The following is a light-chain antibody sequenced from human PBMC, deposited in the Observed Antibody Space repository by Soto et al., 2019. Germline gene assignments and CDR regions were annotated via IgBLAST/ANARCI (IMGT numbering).Light chain of an antibody. CDR1: QSISSW. J-gene: IGKJ5*01. V-gene: IGKV1-5*01. CDR3: QQYDTYSLIT. Sequence: DIQMTQSPSTLSASVGDRVTITCRASQSISSWLAWYQQKPGTAPKLLIYDASSLESGVPSRFIGSGSGTEFTLTISSLQPDDFATYYCQQYDTYSLITFGQGTRLEIK. CDR2: DAS.